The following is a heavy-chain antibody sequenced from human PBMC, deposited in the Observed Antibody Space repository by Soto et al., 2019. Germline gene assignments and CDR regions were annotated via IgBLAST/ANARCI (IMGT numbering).Heavy chain of an antibody. J-gene: IGHJ4*02. CDR3: AREVRLGYCSGGSCYFFGY. CDR1: GYTFTGYY. D-gene: IGHD2-15*01. V-gene: IGHV1-2*02. CDR2: INPNSGGT. Sequence: GASVKVSCKVSGYTFTGYYMHWVRQAPGQGLEWMGWINPNSGGTNYAQKFQGRVTMTRDTSISTAYMELSRLRSDDTAVYYCAREVRLGYCSGGSCYFFGYWGQGTLVTVSS.